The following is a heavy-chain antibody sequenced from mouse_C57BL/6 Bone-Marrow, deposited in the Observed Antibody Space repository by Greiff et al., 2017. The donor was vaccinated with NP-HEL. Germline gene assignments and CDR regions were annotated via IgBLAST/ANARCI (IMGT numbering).Heavy chain of an antibody. CDR3: VAYGSSY. Sequence: QVQLQQPGAELVKPGASVKLSCKASGYTFTSYWMQWVKQRPGQGLEWIGEIDPSDSYTNYNQKFKGKATLTVDTSSSTAYLQLSSLTSEDTAIYYCVAYGSSYWGQGTTLTVSS. V-gene: IGHV1-50*01. D-gene: IGHD1-1*01. CDR1: GYTFTSYW. J-gene: IGHJ2*01. CDR2: IDPSDSYT.